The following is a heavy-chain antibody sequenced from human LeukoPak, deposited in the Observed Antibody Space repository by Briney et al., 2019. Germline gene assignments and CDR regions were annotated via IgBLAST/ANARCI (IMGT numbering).Heavy chain of an antibody. J-gene: IGHJ3*02. CDR2: ISRSGTTI. Sequence: PGGSLRLSCEASGFTFSSYEMNWVRHPPGKGLEWVSYISRSGTTIYYADSVKGRFTISGDNAKNSLYLQMNSLRAEDTAVYYCARDSIEVADDAFDIWGQGTMVTVSS. CDR3: ARDSIEVADDAFDI. D-gene: IGHD2-15*01. CDR1: GFTFSSYE. V-gene: IGHV3-48*03.